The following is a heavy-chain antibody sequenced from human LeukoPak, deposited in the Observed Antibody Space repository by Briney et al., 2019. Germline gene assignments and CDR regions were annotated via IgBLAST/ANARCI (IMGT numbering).Heavy chain of an antibody. V-gene: IGHV1-69*04. CDR1: GGTFSNYA. D-gene: IGHD3-22*01. CDR2: IIPVLGTA. CDR3: ARALVGYYDSSGYTTLDY. Sequence: ASVKVSCKASGGTFSNYAFNWVRQAPGPGLEWMGRIIPVLGTANYAQKFQGRVTITADKSTSTAYMELSRLRSDDTAVYYCARALVGYYDSSGYTTLDYWGQGTLVTVSS. J-gene: IGHJ4*02.